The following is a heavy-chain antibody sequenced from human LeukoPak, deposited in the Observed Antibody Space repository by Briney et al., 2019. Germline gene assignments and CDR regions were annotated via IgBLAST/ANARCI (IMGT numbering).Heavy chain of an antibody. CDR1: GGTFSSYA. J-gene: IGHJ3*02. V-gene: IGHV1-69*04. D-gene: IGHD5-12*01. CDR3: AREYLVATHDAFDI. CDR2: IIPILGIA. Sequence: ASVKVSCKASGGTFSSYAISWVRQAPGQGLEWMGRIIPILGIANYAQKFQGRVTITADKSTSTAYMELSSLRSEDTAVYYCAREYLVATHDAFDIWGQGTMVTVSS.